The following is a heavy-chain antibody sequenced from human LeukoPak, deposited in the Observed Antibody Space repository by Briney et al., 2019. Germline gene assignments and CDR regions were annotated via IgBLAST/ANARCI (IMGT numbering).Heavy chain of an antibody. J-gene: IGHJ3*02. CDR1: GSSFTSYW. CDR2: IYPGDSDT. V-gene: IGHV5-51*01. Sequence: KGGESLEISCKGSGSSFTSYWIGWVRQVPGKGLEWMGIIYPGDSDTRYSPSFQGQVTISADKSISTAYLQWSSLKASDTAMYYCARHTMVRVPLDAFDIWGQGTMVTVSS. CDR3: ARHTMVRVPLDAFDI. D-gene: IGHD3-10*01.